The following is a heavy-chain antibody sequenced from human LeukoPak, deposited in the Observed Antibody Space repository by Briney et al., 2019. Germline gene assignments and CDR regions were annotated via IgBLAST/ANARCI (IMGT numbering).Heavy chain of an antibody. V-gene: IGHV3-23*01. Sequence: GGSLRLSCAASGFTFSSYAMSWVRQAPGKGLEWVSAISGSGGSTYYADSVKGRFTISRDNSKNTLYLQMNSLRAEDTAVYYCAKVDATYGSGSYYPWVYWGQGTLVTVSS. D-gene: IGHD3-10*01. CDR1: GFTFSSYA. CDR3: AKVDATYGSGSYYPWVY. CDR2: ISGSGGST. J-gene: IGHJ4*02.